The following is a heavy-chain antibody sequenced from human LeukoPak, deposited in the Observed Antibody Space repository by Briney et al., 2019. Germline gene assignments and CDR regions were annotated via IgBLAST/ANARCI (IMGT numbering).Heavy chain of an antibody. V-gene: IGHV1-69*01. CDR1: GGSFTLTSHA. Sequence: GSSVKDSCKASGGSFTLTSHAISWVRQAPGQGLEWMGGLIPIYGSANYAQKFQGRVTITSDESTRTVYMELSSLRPEDSAVYYCAGFFYDNSGDAFDLWGQGTMVTVSS. CDR2: LIPIYGSA. J-gene: IGHJ3*01. CDR3: AGFFYDNSGDAFDL. D-gene: IGHD3-22*01.